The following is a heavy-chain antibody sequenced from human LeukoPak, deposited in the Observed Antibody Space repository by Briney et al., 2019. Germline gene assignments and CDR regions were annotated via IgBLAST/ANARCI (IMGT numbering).Heavy chain of an antibody. CDR2: ISSSGSTI. CDR1: GFTFSDYY. V-gene: IGHV3-11*01. Sequence: GGSLRLSCAASGFTFSDYYMSWIRQAPGKGLEWVSYISSSGSTIYYADSVEGRFTISRDNAKNSLYLQMNSLRAEDTAVYYCARVAATGYNWFDPWGQGTLDTVSS. D-gene: IGHD6-13*01. CDR3: ARVAATGYNWFDP. J-gene: IGHJ5*02.